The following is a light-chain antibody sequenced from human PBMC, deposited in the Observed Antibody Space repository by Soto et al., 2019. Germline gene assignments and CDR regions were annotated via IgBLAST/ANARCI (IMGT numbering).Light chain of an antibody. Sequence: EIVFTNAPIAVTQSPEERATPSCRASQSVSSYLAWYQQNPGQAPRLLIYGASTRATGTPARFSGSGSGTEFTLTISSLQSEDFAVYYCQQYIRWPLTFGGGAKLEIK. V-gene: IGKV3-15*01. CDR1: QSVSSY. CDR3: QQYIRWPLT. J-gene: IGKJ4*01. CDR2: GAS.